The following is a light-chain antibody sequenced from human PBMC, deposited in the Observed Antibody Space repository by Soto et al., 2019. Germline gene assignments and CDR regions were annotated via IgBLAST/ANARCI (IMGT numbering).Light chain of an antibody. CDR1: QIINTY. V-gene: IGKV1-39*01. CDR3: QQSFTTPPYT. CDR2: AAS. Sequence: DVQMTQSPSSLSVSVGDRVTITCRASQIINTYLNWYQQKPGKAPNLLIFAASTLQNGVPSRFRGSGSATDFTLTLTSLQPEDFATYYCQQSFTTPPYTFGQGTKLEIK. J-gene: IGKJ2*01.